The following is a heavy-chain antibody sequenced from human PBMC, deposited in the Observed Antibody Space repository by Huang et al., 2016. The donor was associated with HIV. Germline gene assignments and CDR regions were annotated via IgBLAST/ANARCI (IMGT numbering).Heavy chain of an antibody. D-gene: IGHD4-17*01. V-gene: IGHV1-69*13. J-gene: IGHJ4*02. CDR3: ARGQLGSYGDYDVLY. CDR1: GGTFSKYA. CDR2: IIPMFGTP. Sequence: QVQLVQSGAEVKTPGSSVTVYCKASGGTFSKYAISWVRQAPGHGLEWRGGIIPMFGTPNYARKFQGRVTITADDSTSTTYVEVSSLRSEDTALYYCARGQLGSYGDYDVLYWGQGTLVTVSS.